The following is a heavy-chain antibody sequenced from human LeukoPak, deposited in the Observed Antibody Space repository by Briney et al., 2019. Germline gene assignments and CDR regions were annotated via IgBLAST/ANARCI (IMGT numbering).Heavy chain of an antibody. J-gene: IGHJ6*02. CDR2: IKQDGSEK. D-gene: IGHD3-22*01. CDR3: ARYYYDSSGYYYDYYYGMDV. Sequence: PGGSLRLSRAASGFTLSNFWMSWVRQAPGKGPEWVANIKQDGSEKYYVASVKGRFSISRDNAKNALFLQMNSLRAEDTAVYYCARYYYDSSGYYYDYYYGMDVWGQGTTVTVS. CDR1: GFTLSNFW. V-gene: IGHV3-7*04.